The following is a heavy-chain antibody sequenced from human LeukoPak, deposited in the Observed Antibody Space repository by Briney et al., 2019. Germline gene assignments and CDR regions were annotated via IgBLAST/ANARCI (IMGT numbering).Heavy chain of an antibody. J-gene: IGHJ4*02. CDR1: GGSISSYY. D-gene: IGHD1-14*01. V-gene: IGHV4-4*07. Sequence: PSETLSLTCTVSGGSISSYYWSWIRQPAGKGLEWIGRVSTSGSTNYNPSLKSRVTMSVDTSKNQFSLKLSSVTAADTALYYCARPGINYFDYWGQGTLVTVSS. CDR3: ARPGINYFDY. CDR2: VSTSGST.